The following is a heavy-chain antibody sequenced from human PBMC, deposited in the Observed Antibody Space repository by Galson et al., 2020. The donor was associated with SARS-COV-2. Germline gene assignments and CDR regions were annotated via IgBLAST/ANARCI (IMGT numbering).Heavy chain of an antibody. CDR1: GFTFSSYA. V-gene: IGHV3-30-3*01. J-gene: IGHJ4*02. D-gene: IGHD4-17*01. CDR3: ARDGDYGDYVTKPPIDY. Sequence: GESLKISCAASGFTFSSYAMHWVRQAPGQGLEWVAVISYDGSNKYYADSVKGRFTISRDNSKNTLYLQMNSLRAEDTAVYYCARDGDYGDYVTKPPIDYWGQGTLVTVSS. CDR2: ISYDGSNK.